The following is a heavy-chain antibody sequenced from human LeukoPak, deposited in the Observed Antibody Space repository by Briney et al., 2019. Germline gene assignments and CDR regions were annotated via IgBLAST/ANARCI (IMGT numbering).Heavy chain of an antibody. CDR3: TRVGYIDEGIDY. J-gene: IGHJ4*02. D-gene: IGHD5-24*01. Sequence: GGSLRLSCVASGFPFSSYWMTWVRQAPGKGLEWVANIKQDGSKKSYVDSVKGRFTISRDNAKNSLYLQMNSLRAGDTAIYYCTRVGYIDEGIDYWGQGTLVTVSS. CDR2: IKQDGSKK. V-gene: IGHV3-7*04. CDR1: GFPFSSYW.